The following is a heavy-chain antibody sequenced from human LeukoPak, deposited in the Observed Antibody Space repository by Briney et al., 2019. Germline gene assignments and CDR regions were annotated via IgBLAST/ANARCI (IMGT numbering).Heavy chain of an antibody. J-gene: IGHJ1*01. CDR3: ASPRGDDGGGYYTWYFHH. V-gene: IGHV4-4*02. CDR2: IFHTGRT. D-gene: IGHD3-22*01. Sequence: SETLSLTCVVSGGSISDTNYWSWVRQSPGKGLEWIGEIFHTGRTNSNPSLKSRVTISVDTSKNQFSLKLSSVTAADTAVYFCASPRGDDGGGYYTWYFHHWGQGILVTVSS. CDR1: GGSISDTNY.